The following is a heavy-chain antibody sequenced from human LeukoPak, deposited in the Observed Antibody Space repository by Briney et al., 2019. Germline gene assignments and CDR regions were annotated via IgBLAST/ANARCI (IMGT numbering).Heavy chain of an antibody. D-gene: IGHD3-10*01. CDR2: IKDRTDGGTT. Sequence: GGPLRLPCSASGFSVTNGWMSWVRQAPGKGLEWVGRIKDRTDGGTTAYAAPVKGRFTISREDSKNTVYLEMNSLKTEDTAVYFCTTATVVWGVSAYWGQGTLVTVSS. J-gene: IGHJ4*02. CDR3: TTATVVWGVSAY. V-gene: IGHV3-15*01. CDR1: GFSVTNGW.